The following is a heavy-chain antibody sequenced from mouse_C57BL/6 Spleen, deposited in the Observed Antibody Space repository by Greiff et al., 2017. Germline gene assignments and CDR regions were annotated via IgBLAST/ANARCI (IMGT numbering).Heavy chain of an antibody. CDR2: INPSNGGT. CDR3: AREGAYYSNDEENWYFDV. J-gene: IGHJ1*03. D-gene: IGHD2-5*01. Sequence: QVQLQQPGTELVKPGASVKLSCKASGYTFTSYWMHWVKQRPGQGLEWIGNINPSNGGTNYNEKFKSKATLTVDKSSSTAYMQLSSLTSEDSAVYYCAREGAYYSNDEENWYFDVWGTGTTVTVSS. V-gene: IGHV1-53*01. CDR1: GYTFTSYW.